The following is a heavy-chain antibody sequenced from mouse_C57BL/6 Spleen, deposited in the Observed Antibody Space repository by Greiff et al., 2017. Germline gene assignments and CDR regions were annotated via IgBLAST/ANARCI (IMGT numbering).Heavy chain of an antibody. CDR2: ISYDGSN. J-gene: IGHJ2*01. D-gene: IGHD2-3*01. CDR3: ARERDGYDYLDY. CDR1: GYSITSGYY. V-gene: IGHV3-6*01. Sequence: EVKLQESGPGLVKPSQSLSLTCSVTGYSITSGYYWNWIRQFPGNKLEWMGYISYDGSNNYNPSLKNRISITRDTSKNQFFLKLNSVTTEDTATYYCARERDGYDYLDYWGQGTTLTVSS.